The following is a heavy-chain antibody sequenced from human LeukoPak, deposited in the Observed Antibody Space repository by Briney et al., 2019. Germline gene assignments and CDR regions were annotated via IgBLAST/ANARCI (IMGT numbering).Heavy chain of an antibody. D-gene: IGHD3-10*01. J-gene: IGHJ3*02. CDR2: IYYSGST. Sequence: PSETLSLTCIVSGGSISSYYWSWIRQPPGKGLEWIGYIYYSGSTNYNPSLKSRVTISVDTSKNQFSLKLNSVTAADTSLYYCARFNLFPYYSFDIWGQGTMVTVSS. CDR1: GGSISSYY. CDR3: ARFNLFPYYSFDI. V-gene: IGHV4-59*08.